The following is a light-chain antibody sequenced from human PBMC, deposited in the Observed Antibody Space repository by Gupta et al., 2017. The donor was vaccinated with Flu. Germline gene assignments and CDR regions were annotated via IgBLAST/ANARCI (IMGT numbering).Light chain of an antibody. CDR3: SSYRSKSYV. CDR2: EVS. CDR1: RSDVGGYNY. J-gene: IGLJ1*01. V-gene: IGLV2-14*01. Sequence: SSLTQPSPLSGSPWQSNHIPLPGNRSDVGGYNYVSWYQQHPGKAPKLMIYEVSNRPLGVSNRFSGSKSGNTASLTISGLQAEDEADYYCSSYRSKSYVFGTGTKVTVL.